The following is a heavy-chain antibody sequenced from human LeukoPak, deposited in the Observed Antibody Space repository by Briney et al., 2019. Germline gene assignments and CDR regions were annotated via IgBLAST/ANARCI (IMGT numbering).Heavy chain of an antibody. V-gene: IGHV4-59*08. Sequence: SETLSLTCTVSGGSISSYYWSWIRQPPGKGLEWNGYIYYSGSTNYNPSLKSRVTISVDTSKNQFSLKLSSVTAADTAVYYCASLWEYCTNGVCYPDAFDIWGQGTMVTVSS. J-gene: IGHJ3*02. CDR2: IYYSGST. CDR1: GGSISSYY. D-gene: IGHD2-8*01. CDR3: ASLWEYCTNGVCYPDAFDI.